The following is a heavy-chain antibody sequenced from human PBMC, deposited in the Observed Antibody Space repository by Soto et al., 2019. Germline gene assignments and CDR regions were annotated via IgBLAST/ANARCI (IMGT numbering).Heavy chain of an antibody. Sequence: QVQLVESGGGVVQPGRSLRLSCAASGFTFSSYGMHWVRQAPGKGLEWVAVIWYDGSNKYYADSVKGRFTISRDNSKNTLYLQMNSLRAEDTAVYYCARDPEGYCSSTRCSNYYYYYGMDVWGQGTTVTVSS. CDR3: ARDPEGYCSSTRCSNYYYYYGMDV. D-gene: IGHD2-2*01. V-gene: IGHV3-33*01. CDR1: GFTFSSYG. CDR2: IWYDGSNK. J-gene: IGHJ6*02.